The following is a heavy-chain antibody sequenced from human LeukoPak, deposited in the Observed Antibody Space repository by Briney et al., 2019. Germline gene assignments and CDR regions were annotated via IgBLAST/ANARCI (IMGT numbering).Heavy chain of an antibody. CDR3: ARDGSTLRFLEWFY. CDR1: GFSVSTNY. V-gene: IGHV3-53*01. D-gene: IGHD3-3*01. J-gene: IGHJ4*02. Sequence: GGSLRLSCAASGFSVSTNYMSWVRQAPGKGLEWVSVIYSSGSTDYADSVKGRFTISRGTSENTVYLQMNSLRADDTAVYYCARDGSTLRFLEWFYWGQGTLVTVSS. CDR2: IYSSGST.